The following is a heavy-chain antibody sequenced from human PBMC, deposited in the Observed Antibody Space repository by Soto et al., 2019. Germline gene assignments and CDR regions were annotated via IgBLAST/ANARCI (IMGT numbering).Heavy chain of an antibody. Sequence: QLQLQESGPGLVKPSETLSLTCTVSGGSISSSSYYWGWIRQPPGKGLEWIGSIYYSGSTYYNPSIKSRVPISVDTSKNQFSLKLSSVTAADTAVYYCARTALTTADYWGQGTLVTVSS. CDR3: ARTALTTADY. CDR2: IYYSGST. V-gene: IGHV4-39*01. J-gene: IGHJ4*02. D-gene: IGHD4-17*01. CDR1: GGSISSSSYY.